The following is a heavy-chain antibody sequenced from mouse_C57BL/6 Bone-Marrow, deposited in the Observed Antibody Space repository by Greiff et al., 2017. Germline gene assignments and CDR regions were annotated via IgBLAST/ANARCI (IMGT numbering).Heavy chain of an antibody. CDR1: GYTFTSYW. V-gene: IGHV1-59*01. CDR3: ARDYYGSSYYWYFDV. D-gene: IGHD1-1*01. Sequence: VQLQQPGAELVRPGTSVKLSCKASGYTFTSYWMHWVKQRPGQGLEWIGVIDPSDSYTNYNQKFKGKATLTVDTSSSTAYMQLSSLTSEDSAVYYCARDYYGSSYYWYFDVWGTGTTVTVSS. CDR2: IDPSDSYT. J-gene: IGHJ1*03.